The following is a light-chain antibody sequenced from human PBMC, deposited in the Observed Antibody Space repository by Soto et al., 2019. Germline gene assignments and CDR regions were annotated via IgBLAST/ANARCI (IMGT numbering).Light chain of an antibody. CDR3: QSSYSSDVV. CDR2: KDT. CDR1: SGDIAYNY. J-gene: IGLJ2*01. V-gene: IGLV6-57*04. Sequence: NFMLTQPHSVSESPGKTVTISCTRSSGDIAYNYVQWFQQRPGSAPTTVIYKDTQRPSGVPDRFSGSIDSSSNSASLTISGLKTEDEADYFCQSSYSSDVVFGGGTKLTVL.